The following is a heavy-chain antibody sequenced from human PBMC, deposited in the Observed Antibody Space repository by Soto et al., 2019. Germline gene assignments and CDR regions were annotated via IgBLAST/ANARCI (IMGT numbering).Heavy chain of an antibody. Sequence: PGGSLRLSCAASGFTFSDYWMNWVRQAPGKGLEWVANIKQDGSEKYYVDSVKGRFTISRDNAKNSVFLQMNSLRAEDTAVYYCVSTSIWGQGTMVTVSS. CDR1: GFTFSDYW. CDR2: IKQDGSEK. J-gene: IGHJ3*02. V-gene: IGHV3-7*01. CDR3: VSTSI.